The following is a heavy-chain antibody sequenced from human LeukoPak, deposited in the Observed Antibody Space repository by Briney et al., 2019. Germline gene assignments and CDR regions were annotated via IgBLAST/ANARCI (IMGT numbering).Heavy chain of an antibody. CDR2: IRSKAYGGTT. CDR1: GFTFGDYA. J-gene: IGHJ4*02. CDR3: TRDGPEVDY. Sequence: SLRLSCTASGFTFGDYAMSWVRQAPGKGLEWVGFIRSKAYGGTTEYAASVKGRITISRDDSKSIVYLQLNSLKTEDTAVYYCTRDGPEVDYWGQGTLVTVSS. V-gene: IGHV3-49*04.